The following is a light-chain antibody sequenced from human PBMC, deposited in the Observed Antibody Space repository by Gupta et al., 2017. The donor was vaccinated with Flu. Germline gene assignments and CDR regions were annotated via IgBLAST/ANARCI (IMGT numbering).Light chain of an antibody. J-gene: IGKJ1*01. CDR2: EAS. V-gene: IGKV1-5*03. CDR1: QSISGW. Sequence: DIQMTQSPYTLSASVGDKVAITCRATQSISGWLVWYQQRPGKAPTVLIYEASTLEKGVPSRFSGSGSGTDFTLTITSLQPEDSATYYCQQYNSYRWTFGQGTKVEIK. CDR3: QQYNSYRWT.